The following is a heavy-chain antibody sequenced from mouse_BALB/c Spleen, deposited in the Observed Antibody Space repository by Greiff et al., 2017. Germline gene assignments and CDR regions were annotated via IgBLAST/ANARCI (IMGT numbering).Heavy chain of an antibody. CDR1: GYTFTSYT. Sequence: VQLQQSAAELARPGASVKMSCKASGYTFTSYTMHWVKQRPGQGLEWIGYINPSSGYTEYNQKFKDKTTLTADKSSSTAYMQLSSLTSEDSAVYYCARLLDYDGAYAMDYWGQGTSVTVSS. J-gene: IGHJ4*01. CDR2: INPSSGYT. V-gene: IGHV1-4*02. CDR3: ARLLDYDGAYAMDY. D-gene: IGHD2-4*01.